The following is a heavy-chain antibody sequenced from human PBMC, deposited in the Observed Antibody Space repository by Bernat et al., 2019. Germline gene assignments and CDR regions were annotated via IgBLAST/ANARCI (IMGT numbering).Heavy chain of an antibody. J-gene: IGHJ3*02. V-gene: IGHV4-30-2*01. CDR2: IYHSGST. CDR3: ARATYYYGSGSHLRGAFDI. D-gene: IGHD3-10*01. Sequence: QLQLQESGSGLVKPSQTLSLTCAVSGGSISSGGYSWSWIRQPPGKGLEWIGYIYHSGSTYYNPSLKSRVTISVDRSKNQFSLKLSSVTAADTAVYYCARATYYYGSGSHLRGAFDIWGQGTMVTVSS. CDR1: GGSISSGGYS.